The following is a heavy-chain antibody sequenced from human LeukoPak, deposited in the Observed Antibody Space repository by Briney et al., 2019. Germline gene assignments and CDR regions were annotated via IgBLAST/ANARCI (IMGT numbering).Heavy chain of an antibody. D-gene: IGHD3-10*01. Sequence: SETLSLTCAVYGGSFSGYYWSWIRQPPGKGLEWIGEINHSGSTNYNPSLKSRVTISVDTSKNQFSLKLSSVTAADTAVYYCARAHRRGGVFDYWGQGTLVTVSS. J-gene: IGHJ4*02. CDR2: INHSGST. CDR1: GGSFSGYY. CDR3: ARAHRRGGVFDY. V-gene: IGHV4-34*01.